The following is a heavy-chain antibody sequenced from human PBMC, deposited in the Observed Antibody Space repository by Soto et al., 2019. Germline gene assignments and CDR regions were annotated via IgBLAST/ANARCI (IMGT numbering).Heavy chain of an antibody. CDR1: GFIFSGYH. CDR2: IGTSDSYT. V-gene: IGHV3-11*06. J-gene: IGHJ4*02. CDR3: ARGGSDFDY. Sequence: ESGGGLVKPGGSLRLSCAASGFIFSGYHMSWIRQAPGKGLEWVSHIGTSDSYTNYADSVRGRFTISRDNAKTSLYLQMNSLRADDTAVYYCARGGSDFDYWGQGTLVTVSS. D-gene: IGHD3-10*01.